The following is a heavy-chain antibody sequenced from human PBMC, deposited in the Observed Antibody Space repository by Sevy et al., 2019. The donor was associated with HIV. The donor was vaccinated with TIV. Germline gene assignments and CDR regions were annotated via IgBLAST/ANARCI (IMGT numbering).Heavy chain of an antibody. D-gene: IGHD2-15*01. CDR1: GFTLTNEF. CDR3: ARVGYCRGGTCFSGSYYAMDV. V-gene: IGHV3-53*01. CDR2: VYSGGAT. Sequence: GGSLRLSCAVSGFTLTNEFFSWVRQAPGKGLEWVAVVYSGGATYYADSVKGRFTISRDKSKGTLYLQMKSLRAEDTAGDYCARVGYCRGGTCFSGSYYAMDVWGQGTTVTVSS. J-gene: IGHJ6*02.